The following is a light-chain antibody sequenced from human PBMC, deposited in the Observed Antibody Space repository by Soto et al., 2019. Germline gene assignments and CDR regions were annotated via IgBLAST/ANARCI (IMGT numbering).Light chain of an antibody. CDR1: QTVTSSY. V-gene: IGKV3-20*01. CDR2: GAS. Sequence: EIVLTQSPGTLSLSPGERATLSCRASQTVTSSYLAWYQVKPGQAPRLLMYGASSRATGIPDRFSGSGSGTDYTLTISSLEPEDFAVYYCQQYGSFPWTFGQGTKVAFK. J-gene: IGKJ1*01. CDR3: QQYGSFPWT.